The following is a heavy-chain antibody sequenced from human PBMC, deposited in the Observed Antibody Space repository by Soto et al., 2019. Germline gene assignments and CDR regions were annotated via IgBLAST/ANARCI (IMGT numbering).Heavy chain of an antibody. V-gene: IGHV3-30*18. Sequence: QVQLVESGGGVVQPGRSLRLSCAASGFTFSSYGMHWVRQAPGKGLEWVAVISYDGSNKYYADSVKGRFTISRDNSKNTLYQQMNSLRAEDTAVYYCAKDSRPYFYESAGMDVWGQGPTVTVSS. D-gene: IGHD3-22*01. J-gene: IGHJ6*02. CDR3: AKDSRPYFYESAGMDV. CDR1: GFTFSSYG. CDR2: ISYDGSNK.